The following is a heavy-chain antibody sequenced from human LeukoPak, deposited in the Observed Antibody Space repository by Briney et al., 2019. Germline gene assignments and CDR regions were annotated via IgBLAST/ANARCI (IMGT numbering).Heavy chain of an antibody. CDR3: ARCVGAYYDFWRGYYPDYYYMDV. CDR2: IYHCGST. D-gene: IGHD3-3*01. Sequence: PSETLSLTCAVYGGSFSGYYWSWIRQPPGKGLEWMGEIYHCGSTNYNPSLKSRVTISVDTSKNQFSLKLSSVTAADTAVYYCARCVGAYYDFWRGYYPDYYYMDVWGKGTTVTVSS. J-gene: IGHJ6*03. V-gene: IGHV4-34*01. CDR1: GGSFSGYY.